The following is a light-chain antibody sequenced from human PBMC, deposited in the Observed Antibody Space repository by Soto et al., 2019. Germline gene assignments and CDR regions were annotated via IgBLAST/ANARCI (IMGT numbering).Light chain of an antibody. CDR1: SSDVGSYNL. Sequence: QSVLTQPASVSGSPGQSITISCTGTSSDVGSYNLVSWYQQHPGKAPKLMIYEGSKRPSGVSHRFSGSKSGNTASLTISGLQAEDEADYYCCSYAGSSTYVFGTGTKVTVL. CDR3: CSYAGSSTYV. CDR2: EGS. J-gene: IGLJ1*01. V-gene: IGLV2-23*01.